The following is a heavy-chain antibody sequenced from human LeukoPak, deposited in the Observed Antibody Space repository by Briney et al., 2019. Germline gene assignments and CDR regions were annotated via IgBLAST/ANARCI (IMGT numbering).Heavy chain of an antibody. CDR1: GYTLTGYY. Sequence: ASVKVSCKASGYTLTGYYMHWVRQAPGQGLEWMGWINPNSGGTNYAQKFQGRVTMTRDTSISTAYMELSRLRSDDTAVYYCARAPGVLWFGEPTYYGMDVWGQGTTVTVSS. V-gene: IGHV1-2*02. CDR3: ARAPGVLWFGEPTYYGMDV. CDR2: INPNSGGT. D-gene: IGHD3-10*01. J-gene: IGHJ6*02.